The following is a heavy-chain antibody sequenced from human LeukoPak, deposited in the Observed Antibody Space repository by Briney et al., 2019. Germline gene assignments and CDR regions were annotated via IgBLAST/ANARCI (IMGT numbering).Heavy chain of an antibody. CDR2: ISGSGGST. CDR1: GFTFSSYA. CDR3: AKDRGDYSNYRPYYFDY. D-gene: IGHD4-11*01. J-gene: IGHJ4*02. Sequence: GGSLRLSCAASGFTFSSYAMSWVRQAPGKGLEWVSAISGSGGSTYYADSVKGRFTISRDNSKNTLYLQMNSLRAEDTAVYHCAKDRGDYSNYRPYYFDYWGQGTLVTVSS. V-gene: IGHV3-23*01.